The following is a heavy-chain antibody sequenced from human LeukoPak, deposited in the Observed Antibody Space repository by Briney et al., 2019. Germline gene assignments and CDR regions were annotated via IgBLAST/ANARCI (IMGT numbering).Heavy chain of an antibody. J-gene: IGHJ4*02. CDR3: VCGRYRYGFGDSSGYPEDY. CDR2: ISAYNGNT. CDR1: GYTFTSYG. D-gene: IGHD3-22*01. V-gene: IGHV1-18*01. Sequence: ASVKVSCKASGYTFTSYGISWVRQAPGQGLEWMGWISAYNGNTNYAQKLQGRVTMTTDTSTRTAYMELRSLRSDDTDVYYCVCGRYRYGFGDSSGYPEDYWGQGTLVTVSS.